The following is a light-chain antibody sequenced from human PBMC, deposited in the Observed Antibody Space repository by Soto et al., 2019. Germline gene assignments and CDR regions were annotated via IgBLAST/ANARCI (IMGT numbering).Light chain of an antibody. V-gene: IGKV3-15*01. J-gene: IGKJ2*01. CDR3: LRYNNWPPHN. Sequence: EIVMTQSPATLSVSPGERATLSCRASHSVSSNLAWYQHKHGQAPRRLFYGESTRSTSIPARFSGSGSGTESAPNLSSLQSEDVGFSYCLRYNNWPPHNFGQGTQLEVK. CDR2: GES. CDR1: HSVSSN.